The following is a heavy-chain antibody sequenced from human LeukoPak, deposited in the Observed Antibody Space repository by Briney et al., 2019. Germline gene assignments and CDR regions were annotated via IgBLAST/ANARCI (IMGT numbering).Heavy chain of an antibody. J-gene: IGHJ3*02. Sequence: SETLSLTCTVSGGSISSYYWSWTRQPPGKGLEWIGYIYYSGSTNYNPSLKSRVTISVDTSKNQFSLKLSSVTAADTAVYYCARGDYYDSSGYFDAFDIWGQGTMVTVSS. CDR2: IYYSGST. CDR1: GGSISSYY. V-gene: IGHV4-59*01. CDR3: ARGDYYDSSGYFDAFDI. D-gene: IGHD3-22*01.